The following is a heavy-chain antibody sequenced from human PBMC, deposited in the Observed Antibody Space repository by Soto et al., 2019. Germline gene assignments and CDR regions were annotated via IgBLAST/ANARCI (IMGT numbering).Heavy chain of an antibody. CDR3: ARDSRGFDL. J-gene: IGHJ3*01. D-gene: IGHD1-26*01. Sequence: QVQLVQSGAAVKKPQASVKVSCKASGYTFTSDGISSVRQAPGQGLAWIGWLSAYKGNTNYAQKLQGRVTMTTHTSTRTAYMERRSLSSDDTGVYYCARDSRGFDLWGQGTKVTVS. V-gene: IGHV1-18*01. CDR1: GYTFTSDG. CDR2: LSAYKGNT.